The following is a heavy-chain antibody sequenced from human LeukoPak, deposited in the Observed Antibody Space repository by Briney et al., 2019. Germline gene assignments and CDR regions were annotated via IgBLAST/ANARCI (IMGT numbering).Heavy chain of an antibody. CDR1: GFTFDDYA. CDR3: AKGYYYDSSGHLGY. Sequence: GGSLRLSCAASGFTFDDYAMHWVRQAPGKGLEWVSGISWNSGSIGYADSVKGRFTISRDNAKNSLYLQMNSLRAEDTALYYCAKGYYYDSSGHLGYWGQGTLVTVSS. CDR2: ISWNSGSI. V-gene: IGHV3-9*01. D-gene: IGHD3-22*01. J-gene: IGHJ4*02.